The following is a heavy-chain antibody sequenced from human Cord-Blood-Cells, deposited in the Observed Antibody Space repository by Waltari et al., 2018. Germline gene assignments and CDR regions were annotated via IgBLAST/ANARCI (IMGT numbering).Heavy chain of an antibody. CDR3: ARGAYDILTGYYAFDI. CDR1: GYTFTGYY. CDR2: INPNSGGT. Sequence: QVQLVQSGAEVKKPGASVKVSCKASGYTFTGYYMHWVRQAPGQGLEWMGWINPNSGGTKDAQKFQGRVTMTRDTSIGTAYMELSRLRSDDTAVYYCARGAYDILTGYYAFDIWGQGTMVTVSS. D-gene: IGHD3-9*01. V-gene: IGHV1-2*02. J-gene: IGHJ3*02.